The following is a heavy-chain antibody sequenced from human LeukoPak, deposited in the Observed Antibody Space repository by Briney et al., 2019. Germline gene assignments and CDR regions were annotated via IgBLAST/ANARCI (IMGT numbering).Heavy chain of an antibody. CDR1: GFTFSSYA. V-gene: IGHV3-48*04. CDR2: ISSSGSSI. D-gene: IGHD2-15*01. CDR3: ARLPRYCSGGSCYRLDY. Sequence: GGSLRLSCAASGFTFSSYAMSWVCQAPGKGLEWVSYISSSGSSIYYGDSVKGRFTISRDNAKNSLYLQMNSLRAEDTAVYYCARLPRYCSGGSCYRLDYWGQGTLVTVSS. J-gene: IGHJ4*02.